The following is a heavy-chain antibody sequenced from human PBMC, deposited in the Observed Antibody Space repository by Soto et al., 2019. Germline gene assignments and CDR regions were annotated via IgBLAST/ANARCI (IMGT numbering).Heavy chain of an antibody. V-gene: IGHV3-7*01. Sequence: GGSLRLSCAASGFTFSSYWMSWVRQAPGKGLEWVANIKQDGSEKYYVDSVKGRFTISRDNAKNSLYLQMNSLRAEDTAVYYCASSPDYNILTGYYYYWGQGTLVTVSS. CDR2: IKQDGSEK. CDR1: GFTFSSYW. J-gene: IGHJ4*02. D-gene: IGHD3-9*01. CDR3: ASSPDYNILTGYYYY.